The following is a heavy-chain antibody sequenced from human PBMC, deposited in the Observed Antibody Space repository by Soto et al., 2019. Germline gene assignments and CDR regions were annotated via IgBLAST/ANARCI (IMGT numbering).Heavy chain of an antibody. J-gene: IGHJ5*02. CDR3: ARAVAPYLGTWFDP. V-gene: IGHV4-30-2*01. CDR1: GGSISRGNSYS. Sequence: QLQLQESGSGLVKPSQTLSLTCAVSGGSISRGNSYSWSWIRQPPGKGLEWIGSISHTGSTSYNPSLKGRVTMSVYKSKNQFSLKLSSVTAADMAVYYCARAVAPYLGTWFDPWGQGTLVIVSS. CDR2: ISHTGST. D-gene: IGHD3-16*01.